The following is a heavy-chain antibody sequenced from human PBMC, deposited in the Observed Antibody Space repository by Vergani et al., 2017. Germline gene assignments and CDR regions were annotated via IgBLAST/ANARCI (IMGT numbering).Heavy chain of an antibody. CDR3: ARDGGEYDKDALDV. Sequence: QVQLVETGGGVVQPGGSLRLYCATSGFSFNTYGAHWVRQAPGKGLEWIGRIYTSGATNYNPSLRSRAIMSVDASKKQFSLKLTSVTAADTAVYYCARDGGEYDKDALDVWGQGTKVTVTS. CDR1: GFSFNTYG. J-gene: IGHJ3*01. V-gene: IGHV4-4*07. CDR2: IYTSGAT. D-gene: IGHD2-21*01.